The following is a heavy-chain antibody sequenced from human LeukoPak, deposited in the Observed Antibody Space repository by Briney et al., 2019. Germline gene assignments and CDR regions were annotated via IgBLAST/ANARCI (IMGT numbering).Heavy chain of an antibody. CDR2: IYYSGST. Sequence: SETLSLTCTVSGGSISSYYWSWIRQPPGKGLEWIGYIYYSGSTNYNPSLKSRVTISVDTSKNQFSLKLSSVTAADTAVYYCARSSGWKHFDYGGQGTLVTVSS. D-gene: IGHD6-19*01. J-gene: IGHJ4*02. V-gene: IGHV4-59*01. CDR1: GGSISSYY. CDR3: ARSSGWKHFDY.